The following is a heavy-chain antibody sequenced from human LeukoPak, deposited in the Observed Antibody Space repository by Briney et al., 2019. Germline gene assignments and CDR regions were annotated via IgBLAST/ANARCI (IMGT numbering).Heavy chain of an antibody. D-gene: IGHD6-13*01. CDR1: GFTVSSNY. J-gene: IGHJ4*02. Sequence: GSLRLSCAASGFTVSSNYMSWVRQSPGKGLEWVSVIYSGGGTYYADSVKGRFTISRDNSKNTVHLQMNSLRAEDTAVYYCAKERQQLVPGHFDYWGQGTLVTVSS. CDR2: IYSGGGT. CDR3: AKERQQLVPGHFDY. V-gene: IGHV3-53*01.